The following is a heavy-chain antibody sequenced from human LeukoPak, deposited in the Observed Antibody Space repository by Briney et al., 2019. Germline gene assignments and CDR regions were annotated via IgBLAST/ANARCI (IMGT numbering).Heavy chain of an antibody. J-gene: IGHJ6*03. CDR3: ARVLSGATTINYYYYYMDV. V-gene: IGHV3-21*01. D-gene: IGHD1-26*01. Sequence: GGSLRLSCAASGFTFSSYSMSWVRQAPGKGLEWVSSITSSSYINYADSAKGRFTISRDNAKKSVFLQMNSLRDEDTAVYYCARVLSGATTINYYYYYMDVWGKGTTVTVSS. CDR2: ITSSSYI. CDR1: GFTFSSYS.